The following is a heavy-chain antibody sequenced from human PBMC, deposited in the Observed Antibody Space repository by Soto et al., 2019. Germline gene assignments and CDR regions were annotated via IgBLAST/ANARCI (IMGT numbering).Heavy chain of an antibody. Sequence: QVQLVESGVGVVQPGRSLRLSCAASGFPFTTYGMHWVREGPGKGLEWVAVISYDGSNKYYADSVKGRFTISRDNSKNTLHLQMNSLRPEDTALYYCVGGQYYFDYRGQGTLVTVSS. CDR2: ISYDGSNK. J-gene: IGHJ4*02. CDR1: GFPFTTYG. CDR3: VGGQYYFDY. D-gene: IGHD3-10*01. V-gene: IGHV3-30*03.